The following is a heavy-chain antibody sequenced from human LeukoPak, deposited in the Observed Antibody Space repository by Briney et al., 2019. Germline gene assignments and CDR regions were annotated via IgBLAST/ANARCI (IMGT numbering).Heavy chain of an antibody. V-gene: IGHV3-21*01. CDR1: GFTFSTYT. CDR3: ARGPSGSGWYSAY. J-gene: IGHJ4*02. CDR2: MSSSSGHI. Sequence: GGSLRLSCSASGFTFSTYTMNWVRQAPGRGLEWVSSMSSSSGHIYYADSVKGRFTISRDNAKNSLYLQMDSLRAEDTAVYYCARGPSGSGWYSAYWGQGTLVTVSS. D-gene: IGHD6-19*01.